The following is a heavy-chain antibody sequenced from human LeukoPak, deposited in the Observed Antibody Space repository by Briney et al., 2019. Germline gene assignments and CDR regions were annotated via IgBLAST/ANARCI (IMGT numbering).Heavy chain of an antibody. D-gene: IGHD3-22*01. CDR1: GYTFTSYG. V-gene: IGHV1-18*01. CDR2: ISAYNGNT. J-gene: IGHJ4*02. Sequence: ASVKVSCKASGYTFTSYGISWVRQAPGQGLEWMGWISAYNGNTNYAQKLQGRVTTTTDTSTSTAYMELRSLRSDDTAVYYCARAPRSIYYYDSSGYYPGNYWGQGTLVTVSS. CDR3: ARAPRSIYYYDSSGYYPGNY.